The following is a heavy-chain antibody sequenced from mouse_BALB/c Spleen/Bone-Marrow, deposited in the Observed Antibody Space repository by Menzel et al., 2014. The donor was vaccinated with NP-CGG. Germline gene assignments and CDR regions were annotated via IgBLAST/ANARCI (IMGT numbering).Heavy chain of an antibody. D-gene: IGHD2-10*02. CDR3: AYGNYGYAMDY. Sequence: VQLQQSGAELARPGASVKMSCKASGYTFTSYTMHWVKQRPGQGLVWIGYINPSSGYTNYNQKFKDKATLTADKSSSTAYMQLSSLTSEDSAVYYCAYGNYGYAMDYWGQGTSVTVSS. CDR2: INPSSGYT. CDR1: GYTFTSYT. J-gene: IGHJ4*01. V-gene: IGHV1-4*01.